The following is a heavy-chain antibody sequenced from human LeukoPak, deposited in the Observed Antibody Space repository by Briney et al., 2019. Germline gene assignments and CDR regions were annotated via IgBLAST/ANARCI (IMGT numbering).Heavy chain of an antibody. CDR2: ISSSGSTI. CDR1: GYSIRGGYY. D-gene: IGHD3-22*01. V-gene: IGHV3-11*04. J-gene: IGHJ4*02. CDR3: ARGALYYYDSSGYYIDY. Sequence: KPSETLSLTCTVSGYSIRGGYYWGWIRQAPGKGLEWVSYISSSGSTIYYADSVKGRFTISRDNAKNSLYLQMNSLRAEDTAVYYCARGALYYYDSSGYYIDYWGQGTLVTVSS.